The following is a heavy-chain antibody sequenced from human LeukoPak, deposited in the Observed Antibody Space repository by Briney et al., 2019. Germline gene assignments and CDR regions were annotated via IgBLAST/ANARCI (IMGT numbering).Heavy chain of an antibody. CDR3: AKGRSSGGSCVNY. V-gene: IGHV3-23*01. D-gene: IGHD2-15*01. CDR1: GFTFSNYA. J-gene: IGHJ4*02. Sequence: GGSLRLSCAASGFTFSNYAMNWVRQAPGKGLEWVSVISGSGDSTYYADSVKGRFTISRDNSKNTLYLQMNSLRAKDTAVYYCAKGRSSGGSCVNYWGQGTLVTVSS. CDR2: ISGSGDST.